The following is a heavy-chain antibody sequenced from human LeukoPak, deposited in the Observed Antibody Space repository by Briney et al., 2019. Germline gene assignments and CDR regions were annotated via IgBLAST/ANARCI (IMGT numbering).Heavy chain of an antibody. CDR2: ITHTEST. CDR3: ARGSPAADDAFDI. J-gene: IGHJ3*02. Sequence: SETLSLTCAVNGGSFSGYYWNWIRQPPGKGLEWIGDITHTESTNDNPSLAGRVTVSVDTSKNQFSLRLASVTAADTALYYCARGSPAADDAFDIWGQGTLVTVSS. CDR1: GGSFSGYY. V-gene: IGHV4-34*01. D-gene: IGHD6-13*01.